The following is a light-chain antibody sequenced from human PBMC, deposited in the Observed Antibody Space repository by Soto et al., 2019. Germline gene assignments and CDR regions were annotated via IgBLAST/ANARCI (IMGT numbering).Light chain of an antibody. CDR2: KAS. CDR1: QSISSW. J-gene: IGKJ1*01. V-gene: IGKV1-5*03. CDR3: KQYGSSSPWT. Sequence: DIQMTQSPSTLSASVGDRVTITCRARQSISSWLAWYQQKPGRAPKLMIYKASGLETGVPSRFSGSGSGTDFTLIISSLQPDDFASYYCKQYGSSSPWTFGQGTKVEIK.